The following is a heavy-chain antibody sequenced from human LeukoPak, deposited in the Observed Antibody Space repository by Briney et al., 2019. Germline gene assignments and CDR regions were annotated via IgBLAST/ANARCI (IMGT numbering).Heavy chain of an antibody. CDR2: IIPIFGTA. Sequence: SVKVSCKASGGTFSSYAISWVRQAPGQGLEWMGGIIPIFGTANYAQKFQGRVTITADESTSTAYLELSSLRSEDTAVYYCARAVAVAGTINAFDIWGQGTMVTVSS. CDR3: ARAVAVAGTINAFDI. D-gene: IGHD6-19*01. CDR1: GGTFSSYA. J-gene: IGHJ3*02. V-gene: IGHV1-69*13.